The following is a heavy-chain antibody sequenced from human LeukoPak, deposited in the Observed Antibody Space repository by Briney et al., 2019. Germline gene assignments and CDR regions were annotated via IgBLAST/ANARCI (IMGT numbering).Heavy chain of an antibody. J-gene: IGHJ1*01. D-gene: IGHD1-14*01. CDR3: ARDHDGPRGRNRGYLQH. Sequence: GTSVKVSCKPSGYTFTSYYMHWVSQAPGKGLEWMRIINPNDGTTDYAQKFEGRVTMTSDTSTSTVYMELSSLRSEDTAVYYCARDHDGPRGRNRGYLQHWGQGTLVTVSS. CDR1: GYTFTSYY. V-gene: IGHV1-46*01. CDR2: INPNDGTT.